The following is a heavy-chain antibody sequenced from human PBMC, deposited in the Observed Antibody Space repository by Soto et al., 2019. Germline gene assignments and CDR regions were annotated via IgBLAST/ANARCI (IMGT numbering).Heavy chain of an antibody. CDR3: AREYCDSARCYGPDY. CDR1: GYTFFDLG. V-gene: IGHV1-18*01. CDR2: INTRNDDT. J-gene: IGHJ4*02. D-gene: IGHD2-2*01. Sequence: ASVKVSCKASGYTFFDLGVGWVRQAPGQGLEWVAWINTRNDDTKYAQKVQGRVTMTTDTSTQTVYMELRSLTSDDTAVYFCAREYCDSARCYGPDYWGQGTLVTVSS.